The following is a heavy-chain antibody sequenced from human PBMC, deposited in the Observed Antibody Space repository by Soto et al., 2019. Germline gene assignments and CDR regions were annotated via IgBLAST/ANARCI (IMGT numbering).Heavy chain of an antibody. D-gene: IGHD5-18*01. V-gene: IGHV3-23*01. J-gene: IGHJ5*02. CDR1: GFTFSSYA. CDR2: LSGGGDST. Sequence: EVQLLESGGHLVQPGGSLRLSCAASGFTFSSYAISWVRQAPGQGLEWVSGLSGGGDSTYYADSVKVRFTISRDNSKNTLYLQMNSLSAEDTAVYYCALGYSYAPFDPWGQGTLVTVSS. CDR3: ALGYSYAPFDP.